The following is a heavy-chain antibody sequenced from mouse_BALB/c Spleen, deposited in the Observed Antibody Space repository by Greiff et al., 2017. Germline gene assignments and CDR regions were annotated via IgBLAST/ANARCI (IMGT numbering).Heavy chain of an antibody. J-gene: IGHJ3*01. Sequence: QVQLQQSGAELMKPGASVKISCKATGYTFSSYWIEWVKQRPGHGLEWIGEILPGSGSTHYNEKFKGKATFTADTSSNTAYMQLSSLTSEDSAVYYCASTNYYGSRSWFAYWGQGTLVTVSA. CDR2: ILPGSGST. CDR1: GYTFSSYW. CDR3: ASTNYYGSRSWFAY. V-gene: IGHV1-9*01. D-gene: IGHD1-1*01.